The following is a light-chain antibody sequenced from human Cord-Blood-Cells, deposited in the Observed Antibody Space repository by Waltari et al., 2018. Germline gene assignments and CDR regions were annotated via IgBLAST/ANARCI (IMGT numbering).Light chain of an antibody. V-gene: IGLV5-45*02. J-gene: IGLJ3*02. CDR2: YKSDSDK. CDR3: MIWHSSAWV. CDR1: SGINFGTYR. Sequence: QAVLTQPSSLSASPGASASLTCTLRSGINFGTYRLYWYQQKPGSPPQYLLRYKSDSDKQQGSGGPSRFSGSKDASANAGILLISGLQSEDEADYYCMIWHSSAWVFGGGTKLTVL.